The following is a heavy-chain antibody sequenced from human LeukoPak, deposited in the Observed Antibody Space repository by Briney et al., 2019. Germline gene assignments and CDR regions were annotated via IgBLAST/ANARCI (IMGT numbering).Heavy chain of an antibody. CDR3: ARGSYYDILTGYYLETVLFDY. Sequence: SETLSLTCSVSGGSINSYYWSWIRQPPGKGLEWIGQIYYSGSTNYNPSLKSRVTISVDTSKNQSSLKLSSVTAADTAVYYCARGSYYDILTGYYLETVLFDYWGRGTLVTVSS. V-gene: IGHV4-59*01. CDR2: IYYSGST. J-gene: IGHJ4*02. CDR1: GGSINSYY. D-gene: IGHD3-9*01.